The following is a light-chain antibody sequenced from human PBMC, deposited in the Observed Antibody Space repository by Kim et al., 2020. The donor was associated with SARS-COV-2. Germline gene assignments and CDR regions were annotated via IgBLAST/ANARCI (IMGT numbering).Light chain of an antibody. V-gene: IGLV3-1*01. CDR2: QDS. Sequence: VSPGQTASITCSGDKLGDKYACWYQQKPGQSPVLVIYQDSKRPSGIPERFSGSNSGNTATLTIGGTQAMDEADYYCQAWDSSTARFGGGTQLTVL. CDR1: KLGDKY. CDR3: QAWDSSTAR. J-gene: IGLJ2*01.